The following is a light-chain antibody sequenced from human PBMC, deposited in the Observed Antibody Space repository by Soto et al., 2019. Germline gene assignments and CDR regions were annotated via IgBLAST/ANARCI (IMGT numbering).Light chain of an antibody. V-gene: IGKV3-20*01. Sequence: EIVLTQSPGTLSLSPGDRATLSCRASQSVSSSYLAWLQQKPGQAPRLLIYGASSRATGIPDRFSGSGSGTDFTLTISRPEPEDFAVYYCQQYDSSPITFGQGTRLEI. CDR2: GAS. J-gene: IGKJ5*01. CDR1: QSVSSSY. CDR3: QQYDSSPIT.